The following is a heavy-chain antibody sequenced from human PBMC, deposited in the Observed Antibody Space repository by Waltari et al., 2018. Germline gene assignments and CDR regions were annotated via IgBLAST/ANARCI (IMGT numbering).Heavy chain of an antibody. CDR2: ITSTSSTK. V-gene: IGHV3-48*01. CDR1: GFPFHTYN. D-gene: IGHD1-7*01. Sequence: EVQLVESGGDLVPPGGSLRLSCAAAGFPFHTYNMNWVRQAPGKGLEWVSFITSTSSTKYYADSVEGRFTISRDNAENSLYLQMNSLRAEDTAVYYCVRNWNYVHGMDVWGQGTTVTVSS. CDR3: VRNWNYVHGMDV. J-gene: IGHJ6*02.